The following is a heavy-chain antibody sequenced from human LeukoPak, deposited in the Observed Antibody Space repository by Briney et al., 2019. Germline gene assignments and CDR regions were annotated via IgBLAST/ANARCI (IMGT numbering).Heavy chain of an antibody. J-gene: IGHJ5*02. CDR2: IYPDDSDT. V-gene: IGHV5-51*01. D-gene: IGHD2-8*01. CDR1: GYSFTDYW. CDR3: ARSAGHCTDGVCYAYNWFDP. Sequence: GESLKISCKGSGYSFTDYWIGWVRQMPGKGLEWMGLIYPDDSDTRYNPSFQGQVTISADKSISTAYLQWSSLKASDSAMYYCARSAGHCTDGVCYAYNWFDPWGQGTLVTVSS.